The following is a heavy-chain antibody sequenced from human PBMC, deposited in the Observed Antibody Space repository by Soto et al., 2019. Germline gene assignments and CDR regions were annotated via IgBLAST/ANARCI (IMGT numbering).Heavy chain of an antibody. D-gene: IGHD3-22*01. J-gene: IGHJ4*02. CDR1: GGTFSSYA. CDR3: GREKTYYYDSSGYYYYY. CDR2: IIPIFGTA. V-gene: IGHV1-69*13. Sequence: SVKVSCKASGGTFSSYAISWVRQAPGQGLEWMGGIIPIFGTANYAQKFQGRVTITADESTSTAYMELSSLRSEDTAVYYCGREKTYYYDSSGYYYYYWGQGTLVTVSS.